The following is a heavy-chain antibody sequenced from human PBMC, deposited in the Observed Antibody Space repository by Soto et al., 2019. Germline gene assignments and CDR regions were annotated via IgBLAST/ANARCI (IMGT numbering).Heavy chain of an antibody. CDR3: ATDTAMAYYYYYGMDV. V-gene: IGHV4-4*02. CDR2: IYHSGST. Sequence: ASETLSLTCAVSGGSISSSNWWSWVRQPPGKGLEWIGEIYHSGSTNYNPSLKSRVTISVDKSKNQFSLKLSSVTAADTAVYYCATDTAMAYYYYYGMDVWGQGTTVTVSS. CDR1: GGSISSSNW. J-gene: IGHJ6*02. D-gene: IGHD5-18*01.